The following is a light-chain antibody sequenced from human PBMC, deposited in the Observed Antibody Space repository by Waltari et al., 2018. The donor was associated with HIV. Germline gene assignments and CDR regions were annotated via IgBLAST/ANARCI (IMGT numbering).Light chain of an antibody. J-gene: IGKJ1*01. V-gene: IGKV1-5*03. CDR1: HSISSW. CDR3: QQYNTLYT. CDR2: KAS. Sequence: DIKLTQYPSTLSASVGARVTITSSASHSISSWFDWYQQTPGKAPKLLIYKASSLESGVPSRCSGSGAGKEFTLINSSLQPDEFATYYCQQYNTLYTFGQGTKVEIK.